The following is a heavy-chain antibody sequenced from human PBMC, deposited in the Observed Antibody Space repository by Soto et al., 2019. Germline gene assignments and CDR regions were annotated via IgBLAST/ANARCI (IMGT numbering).Heavy chain of an antibody. J-gene: IGHJ6*02. CDR2: IWYDGSNK. D-gene: IGHD6-6*01. CDR3: ARELRIAARPGGDYYYYGMDV. V-gene: IGHV3-33*01. CDR1: GFTFSSYG. Sequence: QVQLVASGGGVVQPGRSLRLSCAASGFTFSSYGMHWVRQAPGKGLEWVAVIWYDGSNKYYADSVKGRFTISRDNSKNTLYLQMNSLRAEDTAVYYCARELRIAARPGGDYYYYGMDVWGQGTTVTVSS.